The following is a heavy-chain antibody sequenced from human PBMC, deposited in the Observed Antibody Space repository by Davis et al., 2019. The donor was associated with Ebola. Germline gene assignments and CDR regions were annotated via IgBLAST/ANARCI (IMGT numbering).Heavy chain of an antibody. CDR3: ARDLLRDWTDV. CDR1: GGTFSSYT. J-gene: IGHJ5*02. Sequence: SVKVSCKASGGTFSSYTISWVRQAPGQGLEWMGRIIPILGIANYAQKFQGRVTITADKSTSTAYMELSSLRSEDTGIYYCARDLLRDWTDVWGLGTLVTVSS. V-gene: IGHV1-69*04. D-gene: IGHD3-16*01. CDR2: IIPILGIA.